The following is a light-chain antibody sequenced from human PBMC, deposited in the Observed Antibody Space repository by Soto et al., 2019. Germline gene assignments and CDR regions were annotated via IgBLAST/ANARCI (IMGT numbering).Light chain of an antibody. CDR1: QSISSW. Sequence: DIQMTPSPSTLSASVGERATLSCRASQSISSWLAWYQQPPGTAPKLLIYTASSLESGFPSRFSGSGSGTEFPLTISSQQPDDFATYYCQQNNSYSTFGQGTKLDIK. CDR3: QQNNSYST. V-gene: IGKV1-5*03. CDR2: TAS. J-gene: IGKJ1*01.